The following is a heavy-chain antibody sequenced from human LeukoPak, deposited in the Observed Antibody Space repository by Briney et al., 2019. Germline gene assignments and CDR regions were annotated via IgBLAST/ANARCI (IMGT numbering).Heavy chain of an antibody. J-gene: IGHJ4*02. CDR3: ARDPWPTTVTTWGFLDC. CDR2: IKQDGSEK. CDR1: GFTFSSYW. V-gene: IGHV3-7*01. Sequence: GGSLRLSCAASGFTFSSYWMSWVRQAPGKGLEWVANIKQDGSEKYYVDSVKGRFTISRDNAKNSLYLQMNSLRAEDTAVYYCARDPWPTTVTTWGFLDCWGQGTLVTVSS. D-gene: IGHD4-17*01.